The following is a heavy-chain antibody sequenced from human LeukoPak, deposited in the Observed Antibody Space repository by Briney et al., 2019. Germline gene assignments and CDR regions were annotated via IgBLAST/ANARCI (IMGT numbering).Heavy chain of an antibody. Sequence: PGGSLRLSCAASGFTFSDYWMSWVRQAPGKGLEWVANIKQDGTEKNYLDSVKGRFILSRDNAKNSLYLQLNYLRADDTAVYYCARDSRRVGATGGPDLWGQGTLVTVSS. CDR3: ARDSRRVGATGGPDL. D-gene: IGHD1-26*01. CDR1: GFTFSDYW. J-gene: IGHJ5*02. V-gene: IGHV3-7*03. CDR2: IKQDGTEK.